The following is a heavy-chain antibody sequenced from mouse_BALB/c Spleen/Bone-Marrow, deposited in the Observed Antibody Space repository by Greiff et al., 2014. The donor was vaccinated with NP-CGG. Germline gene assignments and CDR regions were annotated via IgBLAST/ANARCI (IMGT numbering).Heavy chain of an antibody. D-gene: IGHD1-2*01. CDR2: IYPRNNNT. Sequence: QVQLQQSGPELVKPGASVKISCKASGYTFTDYYINWVKQKTGQGLEWIGWIYPRNNNTKYNERFKDKATLTVDTPSSTAYMQLSSLTSEDTAVYFCARGITTATFAYWGQGTLVTVSA. CDR1: GYTFTDYY. J-gene: IGHJ3*01. CDR3: ARGITTATFAY. V-gene: IGHV1-84*02.